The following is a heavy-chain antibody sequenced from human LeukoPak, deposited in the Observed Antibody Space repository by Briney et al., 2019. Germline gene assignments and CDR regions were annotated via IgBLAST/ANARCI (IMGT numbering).Heavy chain of an antibody. CDR2: ISGSGGST. J-gene: IGHJ4*02. D-gene: IGHD3-10*01. V-gene: IGHV3-23*01. CDR1: GFTFSNYA. Sequence: PGGSLRLSCAASGFTFSNYAMSWLRQAPGKGLEWVSAISGSGGSTHYADSVKGRFTISRDNSKNTLYLQMNSPRAEDTAVYYCAREYGSGSYYYDYWGQGTLVTVSS. CDR3: AREYGSGSYYYDY.